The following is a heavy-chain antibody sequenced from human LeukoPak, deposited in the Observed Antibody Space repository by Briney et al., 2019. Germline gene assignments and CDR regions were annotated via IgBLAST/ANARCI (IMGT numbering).Heavy chain of an antibody. CDR3: AVGDPFNYYMDL. CDR2: LIPLYGAT. D-gene: IGHD4-17*01. J-gene: IGHJ6*03. Sequence: VASVKVSCKASGGTFSNYAISWVRQAPGQGLEWMGGLIPLYGATNYTQRFQGRITITTDESTTTAYMELSSLRSEDTVVYFCAVGDPFNYYMDLWGKGTTVTVFS. V-gene: IGHV1-69*05. CDR1: GGTFSNYA.